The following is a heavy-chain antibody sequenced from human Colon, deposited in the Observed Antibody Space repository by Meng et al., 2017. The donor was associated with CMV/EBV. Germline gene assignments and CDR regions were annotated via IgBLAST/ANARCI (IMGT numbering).Heavy chain of an antibody. Sequence: ASVKVSCKASGYTFTGYYMHWVRQAPGQGLEWMGWINPNSGGTNYAQKFQGRVTMTRDTSISTAYMVLSRLRSDDTAVYYCARDGGRITIFGVARPIAFDIWGQGTMVTVSS. D-gene: IGHD3-3*01. CDR2: INPNSGGT. CDR1: GYTFTGYY. V-gene: IGHV1-2*02. CDR3: ARDGGRITIFGVARPIAFDI. J-gene: IGHJ3*02.